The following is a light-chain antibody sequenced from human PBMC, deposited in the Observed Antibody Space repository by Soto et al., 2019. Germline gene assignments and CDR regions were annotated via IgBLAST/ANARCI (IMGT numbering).Light chain of an antibody. CDR2: EVS. CDR1: SSDVGSYNL. V-gene: IGLV2-23*02. Sequence: QSVLTQPVSVSGSPGQSITISCTGTSSDVGSYNLVSWYQQHPGKAPKLMIYEVSERPSGVSNRFSGSKSGNTASLTISGLQAEDEADYYCCSYAGSSTLVFGGGTKLTVL. J-gene: IGLJ3*02. CDR3: CSYAGSSTLV.